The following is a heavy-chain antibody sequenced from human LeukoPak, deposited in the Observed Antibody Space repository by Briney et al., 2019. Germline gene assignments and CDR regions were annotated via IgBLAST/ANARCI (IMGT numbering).Heavy chain of an antibody. Sequence: GGSLRLSCAASGFTFSSYGMHWVRQAPGKGLEWVAVIWYDGSNKYYADSVKGRFTISRDNSKNTLYLRMNSLRAEDTAVYYCAREGHLGKYFDLWGRGTQVTVSS. CDR1: GFTFSSYG. D-gene: IGHD3-16*01. CDR3: AREGHLGKYFDL. J-gene: IGHJ2*01. CDR2: IWYDGSNK. V-gene: IGHV3-33*01.